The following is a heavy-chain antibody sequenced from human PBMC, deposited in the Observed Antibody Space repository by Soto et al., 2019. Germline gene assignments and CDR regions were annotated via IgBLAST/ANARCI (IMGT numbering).Heavy chain of an antibody. J-gene: IGHJ3*02. D-gene: IGHD2-2*01. V-gene: IGHV3-23*01. CDR2: ISGSGGST. CDR3: AKDAGVALDCSSTSCYGAFDI. CDR1: GFTFSSYA. Sequence: GGSPRLSCAASGFTFSSYAMSWVRQAPGKGLEWVSAISGSGGSTYYADSVKGRFTISRDNSKNTLYLQMNSLRAEDTAVYYCAKDAGVALDCSSTSCYGAFDIWGQGTMVTVS.